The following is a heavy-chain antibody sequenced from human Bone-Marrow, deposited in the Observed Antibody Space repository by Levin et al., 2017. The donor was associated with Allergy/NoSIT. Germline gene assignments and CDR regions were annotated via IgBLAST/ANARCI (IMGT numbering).Heavy chain of an antibody. D-gene: IGHD3-10*02. Sequence: GESLKISCAASGFTVNNNYMTWVRQAPGKGLEWVSLIYSVGSTYYADSVKGRFTISRDSSKNTVYLQMNNLRAEDTAVYYCARNVPVTDLGYWGQGALVTVSS. CDR2: IYSVGST. CDR3: ARNVPVTDLGY. CDR1: GFTVNNNY. J-gene: IGHJ4*02. V-gene: IGHV3-53*01.